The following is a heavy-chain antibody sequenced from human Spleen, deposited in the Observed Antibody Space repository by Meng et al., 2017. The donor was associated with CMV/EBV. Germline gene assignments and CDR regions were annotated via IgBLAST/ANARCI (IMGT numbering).Heavy chain of an antibody. D-gene: IGHD2-21*02. V-gene: IGHV3-30-3*01. J-gene: IGHJ2*01. CDR1: GFTLSSYA. CDR2: ISYDGSNK. CDR3: ARGGYCGGDCTWYFDL. Sequence: LLLQLVGCVLQTGKSLSTFCAAFGFTLSSYARHWVRQAPGYAVEWVAFISYDGSNKDYADSVKGRFTISRDNFQNTLYLPMNSLRGVETAVSYCARGGYCGGDCTWYFDLWGRGTLVTVSS.